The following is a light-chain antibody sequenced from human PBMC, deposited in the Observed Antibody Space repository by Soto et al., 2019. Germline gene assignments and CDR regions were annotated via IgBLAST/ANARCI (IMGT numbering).Light chain of an antibody. CDR2: GAS. V-gene: IGKV3-20*01. CDR1: QSVSSIY. CDR3: QQYGSF. Sequence: EIVLTQSPGTLSLSPGERATLSCRASQSVSSIYLAWYQQKPGQAPRLLIYGASSRATGIPDRFSGSGSGTDFTLTISRLEPEDFAVYYCQQYGSFFGGGNKVEIK. J-gene: IGKJ4*01.